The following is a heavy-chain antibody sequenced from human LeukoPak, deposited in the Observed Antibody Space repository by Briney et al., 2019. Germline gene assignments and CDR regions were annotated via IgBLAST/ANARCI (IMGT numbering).Heavy chain of an antibody. Sequence: GEYLKISCKGSGYSFTSYWIGWVRQMPGKGLEWMGIIYPHDSDTRYSPSFQGQVTISADKSITTAYLQWSSLKASDTAMYYCARRRDGYNYAFDIWGQGTMVTVSS. V-gene: IGHV5-51*01. CDR3: ARRRDGYNYAFDI. CDR1: GYSFTSYW. J-gene: IGHJ3*02. D-gene: IGHD5-24*01. CDR2: IYPHDSDT.